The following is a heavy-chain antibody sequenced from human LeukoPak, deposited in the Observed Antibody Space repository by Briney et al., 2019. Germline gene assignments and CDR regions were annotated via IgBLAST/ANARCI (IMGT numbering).Heavy chain of an antibody. D-gene: IGHD3-10*01. J-gene: IGHJ4*02. CDR1: GFTFANTW. Sequence: GGSLRLSCAASGFTFANTWMHWVRQAPGKGLVWVSIINNDGSSTNYADSVKGRFTISRDNAKNTLYLQMNSLRDEDTAVYYCVIGATYASGSWGQGTLVTVSS. CDR2: INNDGSST. CDR3: VIGATYASGS. V-gene: IGHV3-74*01.